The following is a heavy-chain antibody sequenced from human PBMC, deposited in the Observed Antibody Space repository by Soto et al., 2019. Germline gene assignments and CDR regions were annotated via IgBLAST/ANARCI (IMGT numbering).Heavy chain of an antibody. V-gene: IGHV3-74*01. J-gene: IGHJ4*02. D-gene: IGHD1-1*01. CDR2: INSDGSST. Sequence: GGSLRLSGAASGFTFSSYWMHWVRQAPGKGLVWVSRINSDGSSTSYADSVKGRFTISRDNAKNTLYLQMNSLRAEDTAVYYCARVSGTTIFDYWGQGTLVTVSS. CDR3: ARVSGTTIFDY. CDR1: GFTFSSYW.